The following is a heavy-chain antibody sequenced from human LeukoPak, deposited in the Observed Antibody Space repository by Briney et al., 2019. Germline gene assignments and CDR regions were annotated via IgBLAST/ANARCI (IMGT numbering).Heavy chain of an antibody. CDR2: IYYSGST. Sequence: SETLSLTCTVSGGSISSYYWSWIRQPPGKGLEWIGNIYYSGSTNYNPSLKSRVTISVDRSKNQFSLKLSSVTAADTAVYYCARDLRWLQPDWGQGTQVTVSS. D-gene: IGHD5-24*01. CDR3: ARDLRWLQPD. J-gene: IGHJ4*02. V-gene: IGHV4-59*12. CDR1: GGSISSYY.